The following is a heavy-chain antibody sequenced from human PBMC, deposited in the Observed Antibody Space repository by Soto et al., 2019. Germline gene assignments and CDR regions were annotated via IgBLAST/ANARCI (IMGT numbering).Heavy chain of an antibody. CDR2: FDPEDGET. Sequence: GASVKVSCKTSGYTLTELSMHWVRQAPGKGLEWMGGFDPEDGETIYAQEFQGRVTMTEDTSTDTAYMELSSLRSEDTAVYYCATAWQEVTAVDYWGQGTLVTVSS. CDR1: GYTLTELS. J-gene: IGHJ4*02. V-gene: IGHV1-24*01. CDR3: ATAWQEVTAVDY. D-gene: IGHD2-21*02.